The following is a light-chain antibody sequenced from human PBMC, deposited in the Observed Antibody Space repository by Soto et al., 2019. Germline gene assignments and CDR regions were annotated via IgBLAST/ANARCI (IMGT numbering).Light chain of an antibody. J-gene: IGLJ3*02. CDR3: NSYRSNGTRV. Sequence: QSVLAQPASVSGSPGQSITISCTGTSSDVGGYNFVSWYQQHPGKAPKLMIYDVSHRPSGVSNRFSGSKSGNTASLTISGLQAEDEADYYCNSYRSNGTRVFGGGTKLTVL. CDR2: DVS. V-gene: IGLV2-14*03. CDR1: SSDVGGYNF.